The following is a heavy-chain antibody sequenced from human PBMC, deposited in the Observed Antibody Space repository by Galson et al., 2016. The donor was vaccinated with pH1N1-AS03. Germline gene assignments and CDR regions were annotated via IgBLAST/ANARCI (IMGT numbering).Heavy chain of an antibody. CDR3: ARGGDSSDI. V-gene: IGHV3-7*03. CDR2: INQDGSEK. J-gene: IGHJ4*02. D-gene: IGHD3-3*01. Sequence: SLRLSCAASGFTFTGYWMSWVRQAPGKGLEWVANINQDGSEKYHVDSVKGRFTVSRDNAKNSLYLQMNSLRAEDTAVYYCARGGDSSDIWGQGTLVTVSS. CDR1: GFTFTGYW.